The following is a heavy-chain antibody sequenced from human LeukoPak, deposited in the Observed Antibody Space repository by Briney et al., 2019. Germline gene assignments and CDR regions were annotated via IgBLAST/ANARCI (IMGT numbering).Heavy chain of an antibody. V-gene: IGHV4-39*07. D-gene: IGHD6-19*01. CDR1: GGSISSSSYY. CDR2: IYYSGST. CDR3: ARVVETRSPIAVAGYAFDI. Sequence: PSETLSLTCTVSGGSISSSSYYWGWIRQPPGKGLEWIGGIYYSGSTYYNPSLKSRVTISVDTSKNQFSLKLSSVTAADTAVYYCARVVETRSPIAVAGYAFDIWGQGTMVTVSS. J-gene: IGHJ3*02.